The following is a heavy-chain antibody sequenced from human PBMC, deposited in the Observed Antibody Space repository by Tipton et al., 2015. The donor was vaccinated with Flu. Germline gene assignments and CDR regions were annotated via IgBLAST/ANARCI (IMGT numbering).Heavy chain of an antibody. J-gene: IGHJ3*01. CDR1: GYTFTDYW. D-gene: IGHD2-2*01. Sequence: VQLVQSGAGVRKPGESLKISCKASGYTFTDYWIGWVRQMPGKGLEWMGIIYPGDSDTRYSPSFQGQVTVSVDKSISTAYLQWGSLQASDTAMYYCARKYCSSTTCYQALDVWGQGTMVTVSS. CDR2: IYPGDSDT. V-gene: IGHV5-51*01. CDR3: ARKYCSSTTCYQALDV.